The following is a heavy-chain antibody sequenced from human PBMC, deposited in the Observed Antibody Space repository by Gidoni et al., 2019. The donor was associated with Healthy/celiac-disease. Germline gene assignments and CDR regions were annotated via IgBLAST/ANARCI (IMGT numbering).Heavy chain of an antibody. CDR3: ARRAYCSSTSCHYGYYFDY. Sequence: GAEVKKPWESLKISCKGSGYSFTSYWIGWVRQMPGKGLEWMGIIYPGESDTRYSPSFQGQVTISADKSISTAYPRWSSLKASDTAMYYCARRAYCSSTSCHYGYYFDYWGQGTLVTVSS. V-gene: IGHV5-51*01. D-gene: IGHD2-2*01. J-gene: IGHJ4*02. CDR1: GYSFTSYW. CDR2: IYPGESDT.